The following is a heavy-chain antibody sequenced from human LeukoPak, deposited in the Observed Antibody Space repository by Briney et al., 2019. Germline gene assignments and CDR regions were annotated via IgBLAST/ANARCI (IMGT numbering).Heavy chain of an antibody. D-gene: IGHD1-14*01. CDR3: ARHKGLGMGYYFDY. V-gene: IGHV4-59*08. CDR2: IFYSGST. CDR1: GCSFSNYY. J-gene: IGHJ4*02. Sequence: SETLSLTCTVSGCSFSNYYWSWIRQPPGRGLEYIGYIFYSGSTNYNPSLKSRVTISVDTSKNQFSLKLSSVTAADTAVYYCARHKGLGMGYYFDYWGQGTLVTVSS.